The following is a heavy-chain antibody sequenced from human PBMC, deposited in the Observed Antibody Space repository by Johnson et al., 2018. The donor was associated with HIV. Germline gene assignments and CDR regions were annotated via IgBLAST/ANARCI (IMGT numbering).Heavy chain of an antibody. CDR1: KFTFSNCV. CDR3: ARGGYELFLNNAFDI. J-gene: IGHJ3*02. V-gene: IGHV3-23*04. Sequence: VQVVESGGGLVQPGGSLRLSCAASKFTFSNCVMSWVRQAPGKGLEWVSTLSGSGENIYYADSVKGRFTISRDNSKGTLYLQMEGLRPEDTALYYCARGGYELFLNNAFDIWGQGTLVTVSA. CDR2: LSGSGENI. D-gene: IGHD1-1*01.